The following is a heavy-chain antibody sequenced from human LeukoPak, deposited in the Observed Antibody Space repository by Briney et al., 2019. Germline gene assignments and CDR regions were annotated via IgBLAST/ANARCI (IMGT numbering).Heavy chain of an antibody. D-gene: IGHD3-10*01. CDR2: ISAYNGNT. Sequence: ASVKVSCKASGYTFTSYGISWVRQAPGQGLEWMGWISAYNGNTNYAQKLQGRVTMTTDTSTSTAYMELRSLRSDDTAVYYCARDLLGSAISYSSGAWDYWGQGTLVTVSS. J-gene: IGHJ4*02. CDR3: ARDLLGSAISYSSGAWDY. CDR1: GYTFTSYG. V-gene: IGHV1-18*01.